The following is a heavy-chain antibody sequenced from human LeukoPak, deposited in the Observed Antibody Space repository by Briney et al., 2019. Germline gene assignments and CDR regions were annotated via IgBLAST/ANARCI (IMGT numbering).Heavy chain of an antibody. V-gene: IGHV4-59*08. Sequence: SETLSLTCTVSGGSISSYYWSWIRQPPGKGLEWIGYIYYSGSTNYNPSLKSRVAISVDTSKNQFSLKLSSVTAADTAVYYCARRRQSSRGAFDIWGQGTMVTVSS. CDR3: ARRRQSSRGAFDI. CDR1: GGSISSYY. D-gene: IGHD6-19*01. CDR2: IYYSGST. J-gene: IGHJ3*02.